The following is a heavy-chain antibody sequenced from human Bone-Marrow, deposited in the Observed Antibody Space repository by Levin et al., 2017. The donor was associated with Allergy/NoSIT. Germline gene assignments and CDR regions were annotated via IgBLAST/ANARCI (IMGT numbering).Heavy chain of an antibody. CDR1: GFTFSGSA. D-gene: IGHD5-12*01. CDR2: IRSKANSYAT. CDR3: TRDSGYDYRFDY. Sequence: GGSLRLSCAASGFTFSGSAMHWVRQAPGKGLEWVGRIRSKANSYATAYAASVKGRFTISRDDSKNTAYLQMNSLKTEDTAVYYCTRDSGYDYRFDYWGQGTLVTVSS. J-gene: IGHJ4*02. V-gene: IGHV3-73*01.